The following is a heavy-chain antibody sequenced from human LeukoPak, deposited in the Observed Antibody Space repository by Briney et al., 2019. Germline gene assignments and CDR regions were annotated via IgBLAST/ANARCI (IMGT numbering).Heavy chain of an antibody. D-gene: IGHD3-10*01. V-gene: IGHV3-7*03. J-gene: IGHJ4*02. Sequence: QPGGSLRLSCAASGFTFSRYWMSWVRQAPGKGLEWVANINQDGSEKYYVDSVKGRFTISRDNAKNSLHLQMNSLRAEDTAVYYCARGPLFGSGMVDYWGQGTLVTVSS. CDR1: GFTFSRYW. CDR3: ARGPLFGSGMVDY. CDR2: INQDGSEK.